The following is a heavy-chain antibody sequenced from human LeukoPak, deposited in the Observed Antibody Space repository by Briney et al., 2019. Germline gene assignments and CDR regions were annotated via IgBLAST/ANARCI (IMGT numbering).Heavy chain of an antibody. J-gene: IGHJ4*02. CDR1: GFTFSDYE. D-gene: IGHD3-10*02. CDR2: ISTSGSTT. Sequence: GGSLSLSCAASGFTFSDYEINWVRQAPGKGLEWVSCISTSGSTTYYADSVKGRFTISRDNAKNSLFLQMNTLTAEDTAVYYCARGALHVFDYWGQGTPVTVSS. V-gene: IGHV3-48*03. CDR3: ARGALHVFDY.